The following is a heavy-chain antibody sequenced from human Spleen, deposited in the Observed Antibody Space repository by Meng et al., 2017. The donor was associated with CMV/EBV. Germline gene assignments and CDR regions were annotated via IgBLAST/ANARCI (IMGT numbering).Heavy chain of an antibody. CDR2: LSSSGSTM. Sequence: AASGFTFSDYSMSWIRQAPGKGLEWLSYLSSSGSTMYYADSVKGRFTISRDNAMNSLSLQMNSLRAEDTAIYYCARFSSSSRRYFDYWGQGTLVTVSS. J-gene: IGHJ4*02. V-gene: IGHV3-11*01. CDR3: ARFSSSSRRYFDY. D-gene: IGHD6-6*01. CDR1: GFTFSDYS.